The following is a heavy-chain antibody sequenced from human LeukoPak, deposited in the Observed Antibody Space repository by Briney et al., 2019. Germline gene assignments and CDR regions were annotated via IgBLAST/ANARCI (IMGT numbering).Heavy chain of an antibody. D-gene: IGHD6-13*01. V-gene: IGHV3-9*01. J-gene: IGHJ3*02. Sequence: GGSLRLSCAASGFTFDDYAMHWVRQAPGKGLEWVSGISWNSGSIGYADSVKGRFTISRDNAKNSLYLQMNSLRAEDTALYYCAKDMEAAAGNDAFDIWGQGTMVTVSS. CDR1: GFTFDDYA. CDR2: ISWNSGSI. CDR3: AKDMEAAAGNDAFDI.